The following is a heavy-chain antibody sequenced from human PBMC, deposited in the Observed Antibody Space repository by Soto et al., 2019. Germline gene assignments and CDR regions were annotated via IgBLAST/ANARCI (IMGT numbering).Heavy chain of an antibody. V-gene: IGHV4-39*01. CDR2: IYYGGRT. CDR1: GESISSSSYY. Sequence: TLSLTCIVSGESISSSSYYWGWIRQPPGKGLEWIGSIYYGGRTYYNPSFKSRVTISIDTSKNQFSLKLSSVTATDTAVYYCARQRTTVVTQAYFDHWGQGALVTVSS. CDR3: ARQRTTVVTQAYFDH. D-gene: IGHD2-21*02. J-gene: IGHJ4*02.